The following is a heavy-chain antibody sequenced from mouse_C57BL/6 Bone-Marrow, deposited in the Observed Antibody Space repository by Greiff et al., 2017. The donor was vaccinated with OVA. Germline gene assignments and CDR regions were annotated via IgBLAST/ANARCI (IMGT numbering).Heavy chain of an antibody. V-gene: IGHV1-52*01. CDR2: IDPSDSET. CDR3: ARSLYYYGSSYRYFDV. J-gene: IGHJ1*03. D-gene: IGHD1-1*01. CDR1: GYTFTSYW. Sequence: QVHVKQPGAELVRPGSSVKLSCKASGYTFTSYWMHWVKQRPIQGLEWIGNIDPSDSETHYNQKFKDKATLTVAKSSSTAYMQLSSLTSEDSAVYYCARSLYYYGSSYRYFDVWGTGTTVTVSS.